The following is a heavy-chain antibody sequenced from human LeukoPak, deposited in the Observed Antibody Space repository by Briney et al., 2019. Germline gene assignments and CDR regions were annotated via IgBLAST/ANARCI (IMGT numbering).Heavy chain of an antibody. CDR2: MYPGDSDT. V-gene: IGHV5-51*01. Sequence: GESLKISWKGSGYSFSSYWIGWVRQLPGKGLEWMGIMYPGDSDTKYSPSFQGQVTISADRSISTAYLQWSSLKASDTAMYYCARGGHYRFLTGFYNWFVWFDNWGQGTRVTVSP. J-gene: IGHJ5*02. CDR3: ARGGHYRFLTGFYNWFVWFDN. D-gene: IGHD3-9*01. CDR1: GYSFSSYW.